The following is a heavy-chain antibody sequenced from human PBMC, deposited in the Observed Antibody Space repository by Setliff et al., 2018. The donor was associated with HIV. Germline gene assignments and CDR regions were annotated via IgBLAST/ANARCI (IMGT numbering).Heavy chain of an antibody. J-gene: IGHJ6*03. CDR2: IIPIFDTA. V-gene: IGHV1-69*13. CDR3: ARVRGRQPLLYVGYMDV. CDR1: GGTFGSYA. D-gene: IGHD2-2*02. Sequence: SVKVSCKASGGTFGSYAISWVRQAPGQGLEWMGGIIPIFDTAKYAQKFQGRVTITADESTTTAYMELSSLRSEDTAVYYFARVRGRQPLLYVGYMDVWGKGTTVTVSS.